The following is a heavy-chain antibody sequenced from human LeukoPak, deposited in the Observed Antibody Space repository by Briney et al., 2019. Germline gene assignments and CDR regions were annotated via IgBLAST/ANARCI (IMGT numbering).Heavy chain of an antibody. V-gene: IGHV3-15*01. D-gene: IGHD6-19*01. J-gene: IGHJ4*02. CDR1: GFTFSNAW. Sequence: GGSLRLSCAASGFTFSNAWMSWVRQAPGKGLEWVGRIKSKTDGGTTDYAAPVKGRFTISRDDSKNTLYLQMNSLKTEDTAVYYCTTDYSSGWYGPQPSTGYWGQGTLVTVSS. CDR3: TTDYSSGWYGPQPSTGY. CDR2: IKSKTDGGTT.